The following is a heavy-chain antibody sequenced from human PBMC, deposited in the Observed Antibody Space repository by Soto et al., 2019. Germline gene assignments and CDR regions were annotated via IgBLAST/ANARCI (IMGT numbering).Heavy chain of an antibody. Sequence: QVQLVQSGAEVKKPGSSVKVSCKASGGTFSSYAISWVRQAPGQGLEWMGGIIPIFGTANYAQKFQGRVTITADESTSKAYMELSSLSSEDTAVYYCDCPGSNYDSSPSPFSRIDYWGEGTLVTVSS. CDR1: GGTFSSYA. CDR3: DCPGSNYDSSPSPFSRIDY. V-gene: IGHV1-69*01. J-gene: IGHJ4*02. D-gene: IGHD3-22*01. CDR2: IIPIFGTA.